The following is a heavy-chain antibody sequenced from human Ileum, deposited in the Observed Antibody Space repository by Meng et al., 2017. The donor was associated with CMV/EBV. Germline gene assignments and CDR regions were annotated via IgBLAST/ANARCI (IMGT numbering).Heavy chain of an antibody. CDR3: ARSGDPGITVTGAFDI. V-gene: IGHV1-3*01. CDR2: INGGNGDT. Sequence: YSFTSLSMHWVRQTPGQKLEWMGYINGGNGDTAFSPKAQGRVTITRDTSASTAYMELNNLRSEDTGIYYCARSGDPGITVTGAFDIWGRGTLVTVSS. J-gene: IGHJ4*02. D-gene: IGHD6-19*01. CDR1: YSFTSLS.